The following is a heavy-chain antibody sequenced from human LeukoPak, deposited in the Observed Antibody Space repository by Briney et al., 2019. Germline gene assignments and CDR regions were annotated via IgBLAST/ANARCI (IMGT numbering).Heavy chain of an antibody. J-gene: IGHJ4*02. CDR3: TRDKRSDGDYYYFDY. CDR1: GFTFGDDA. CDR2: IRSKAYGGTA. Sequence: GRSLRLSCAHSGFTFGDDAPSWVRQAPGKGGEWVGFIRSKAYGGTADYAASVKGRFTISRDDSKSIAYLQMNSLKTEDTAVYYCTRDKRSDGDYYYFDYWGQGTLVTVSS. D-gene: IGHD4-17*01. V-gene: IGHV3-49*04.